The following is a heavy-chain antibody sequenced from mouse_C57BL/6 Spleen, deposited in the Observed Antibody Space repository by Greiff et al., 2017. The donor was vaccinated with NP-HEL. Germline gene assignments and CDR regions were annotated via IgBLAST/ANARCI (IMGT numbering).Heavy chain of an antibody. CDR2: IDPSDSET. D-gene: IGHD2-1*01. CDR1: GYTFTSYW. Sequence: QVQLHQPGAELVRPGSSVKLSCKASGYTFTSYWMHWVKQRPIQGLEWIGNIDPSDSETHYNQKFKDKATLTVDKSSSTAYMQLSSLTSEDSAVYYCARTHGNYPYAMDYWGQGTSVTVSS. CDR3: ARTHGNYPYAMDY. V-gene: IGHV1-52*01. J-gene: IGHJ4*01.